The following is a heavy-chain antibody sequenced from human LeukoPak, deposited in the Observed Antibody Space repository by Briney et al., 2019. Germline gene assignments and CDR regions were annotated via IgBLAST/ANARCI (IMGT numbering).Heavy chain of an antibody. V-gene: IGHV3-33*01. CDR1: GFTFSSHG. CDR2: IWYEGSNK. Sequence: PGRSLRLSCAASGFTFSSHGMHWVRQAPGRGLEWVAVIWYEGSNKYYADSVKGRFTISRDNSKNTLYLQMNSLRAEDTAVYYCARAHFFGGATPDAFDIWGQGTMVTVSS. J-gene: IGHJ3*02. CDR3: ARAHFFGGATPDAFDI. D-gene: IGHD3-3*01.